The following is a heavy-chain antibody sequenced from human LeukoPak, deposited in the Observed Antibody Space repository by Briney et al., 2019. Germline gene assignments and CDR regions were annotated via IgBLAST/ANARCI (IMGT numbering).Heavy chain of an antibody. D-gene: IGHD6-13*01. J-gene: IGHJ1*01. Sequence: GSLRLSCAASVFTLRKAWMRWGPQAPGKGLEWVGRIKSKTDGGTTDYAEPVQGRSTIPRDDTKNTLYLQMNSLKTEDTAVYYCTTDSIDGYSSRWFLKDESFQRWGQGTLVTVSS. CDR2: IKSKTDGGTT. CDR3: TTDSIDGYSSRWFLKDESFQR. V-gene: IGHV3-15*01. CDR1: VFTLRKAW.